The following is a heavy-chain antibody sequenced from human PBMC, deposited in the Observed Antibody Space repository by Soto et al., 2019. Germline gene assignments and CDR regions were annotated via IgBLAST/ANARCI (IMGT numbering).Heavy chain of an antibody. J-gene: IGHJ4*02. CDR3: ARESGYDWHFDF. CDR2: IKQDGSEK. CDR1: GFTFRGYW. V-gene: IGHV3-7*03. Sequence: LRLSCEGSGFTFRGYWMSWVRQAPGKGLEWVANIKQDGSEKVYVDPVEGRFSISRDNGKYSLYLQMNSLRVEDTAIYFCARESGYDWHFDFWGPGTLVTVSS. D-gene: IGHD5-12*01.